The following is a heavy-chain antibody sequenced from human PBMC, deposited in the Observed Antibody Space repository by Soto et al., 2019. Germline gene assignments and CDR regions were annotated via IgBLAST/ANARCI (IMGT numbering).Heavy chain of an antibody. D-gene: IGHD3-22*01. J-gene: IGHJ4*02. Sequence: EVQLVESGGGLVQPGGSLRLSCAASGFTFSNHWMGWVRQAPGKGLEWVADISPDGSQKYYLDSVKGRFTISRDNAQTSLYLQMNGLGAEDTAVYFCVRDQCYYSFEYWGQGTLVTGSS. CDR3: VRDQCYYSFEY. V-gene: IGHV3-7*01. CDR1: GFTFSNHW. CDR2: ISPDGSQK.